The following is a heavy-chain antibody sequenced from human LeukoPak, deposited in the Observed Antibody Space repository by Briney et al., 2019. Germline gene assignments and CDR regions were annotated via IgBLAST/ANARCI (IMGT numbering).Heavy chain of an antibody. CDR3: ARVLHYYGSGSYVVY. CDR2: IKQDGSEK. J-gene: IGHJ4*02. V-gene: IGHV3-7*01. CDR1: GFTFSSYW. Sequence: GGSLRHSCAASGFTFSSYWMSWVRQAPGKGLEWVANIKQDGSEKYYVDSVKGRFTISRDNAKNSLYLQMNSLRAEDTAVYYCARVLHYYGSGSYVVYWGQGTLVTVSS. D-gene: IGHD3-10*01.